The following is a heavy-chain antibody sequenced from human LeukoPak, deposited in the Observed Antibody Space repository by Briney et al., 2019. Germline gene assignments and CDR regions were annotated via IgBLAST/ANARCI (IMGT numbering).Heavy chain of an antibody. Sequence: GGSLRLPRAASLLSFSNYAMTWGPQARGRGLDWVSAISGRGGSEYYTHSGKGPFTISRHKYKSALYLQMNSLRAQATAVYYCAKENYEGGSLDYWGPGNLVTVSS. CDR1: LLSFSNYA. CDR2: ISGRGGSE. D-gene: IGHD3-22*01. CDR3: AKENYEGGSLDY. V-gene: IGHV3-23*01. J-gene: IGHJ4*02.